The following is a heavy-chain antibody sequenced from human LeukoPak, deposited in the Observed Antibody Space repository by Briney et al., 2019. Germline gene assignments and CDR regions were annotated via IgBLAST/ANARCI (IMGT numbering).Heavy chain of an antibody. J-gene: IGHJ3*01. CDR2: VYYTGRT. Sequence: SETLSLTCSVSDGSTTGYYWSWIRQPPGKGLEWIAYVYYTGRTLYNPSLESRVTISVDTSKTQFSLTVTSVTAADTAVYYCARHMSVSYDAFDLWGRGTAVTVSS. V-gene: IGHV4-59*08. CDR1: DGSTTGYY. CDR3: ARHMSVSYDAFDL. D-gene: IGHD3-10*01.